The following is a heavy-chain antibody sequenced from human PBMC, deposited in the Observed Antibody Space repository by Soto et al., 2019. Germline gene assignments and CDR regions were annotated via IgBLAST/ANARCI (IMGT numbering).Heavy chain of an antibody. CDR2: IIPLFGKA. V-gene: IGHV1-69*01. Sequence: TXSRYAISWVRQAPGRGLEWMGVIIPLFGKANYAQKFQGRVTITADESTSTAYMELSSLRSEDTAVYYCARDATLYDSSGYYYLYWGQGTLVTVSS. D-gene: IGHD3-22*01. CDR3: ARDATLYDSSGYYYLY. CDR1: TXSRYA. J-gene: IGHJ4*02.